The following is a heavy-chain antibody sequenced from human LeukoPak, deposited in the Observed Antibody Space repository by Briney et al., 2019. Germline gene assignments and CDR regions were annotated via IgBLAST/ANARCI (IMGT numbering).Heavy chain of an antibody. CDR1: GFTFSSYA. V-gene: IGHV3-23*01. D-gene: IGHD3-10*01. CDR2: ISGSGGST. CDR3: AKAVLWFGESYFDY. J-gene: IGHJ4*02. Sequence: GGSLRLSCAASGFTFSSYAMSWVRQAPGKGLEWVSAISGSGGSTYYAGSVKGRFTISRDNSKNTLYLQMNSLRAEDTAVYYCAKAVLWFGESYFDYWGQGTLVTVSS.